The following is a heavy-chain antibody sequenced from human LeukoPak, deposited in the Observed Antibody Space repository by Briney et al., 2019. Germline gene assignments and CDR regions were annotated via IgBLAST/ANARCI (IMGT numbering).Heavy chain of an antibody. Sequence: SQTLSLTCTVSGGSISGGDYCWSWIRQPPGKGLEWIGYIYYSGSTYYNPSLKSRVTISVDTSKNQFSLKLSSVTAADTAVYYCARCLLPYDFYYFDYWGQGTLVTVSS. J-gene: IGHJ4*02. CDR2: IYYSGST. D-gene: IGHD3-3*01. V-gene: IGHV4-30-4*01. CDR1: GGSISGGDYC. CDR3: ARCLLPYDFYYFDY.